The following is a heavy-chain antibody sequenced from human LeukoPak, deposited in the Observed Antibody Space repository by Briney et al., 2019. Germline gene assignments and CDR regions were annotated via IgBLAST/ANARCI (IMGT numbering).Heavy chain of an antibody. CDR2: INPNSGGT. CDR3: ARIDPSGSYQYYFDY. Sequence: GASVKVSCKASGYTFTGYYMHWVRQAPGQGLEWMGWINPNSGGTNYAQKFQGRVAMTRDTSISTAYMELSRPRSDDTAVYYCARIDPSGSYQYYFDYWGQGTLVTVSS. V-gene: IGHV1-2*02. J-gene: IGHJ4*02. CDR1: GYTFTGYY. D-gene: IGHD1-26*01.